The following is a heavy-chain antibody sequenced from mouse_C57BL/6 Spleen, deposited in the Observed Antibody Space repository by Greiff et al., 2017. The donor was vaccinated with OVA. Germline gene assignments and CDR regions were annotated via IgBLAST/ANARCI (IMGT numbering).Heavy chain of an antibody. CDR2: INPGSGGT. D-gene: IGHD1-1*01. V-gene: IGHV1-54*01. CDR1: GYAFTNYL. Sequence: QVQLKESGAELVRPGTSVKLSCKASGYAFTNYLIEWVKQRPGQGLEWIGVINPGSGGTNYNEKFKGKATLTADKSSSTAYMQLSSLTSEDSAVYYCARGYYGSSPAWFAYWGQGTLVTVSA. J-gene: IGHJ3*01. CDR3: ARGYYGSSPAWFAY.